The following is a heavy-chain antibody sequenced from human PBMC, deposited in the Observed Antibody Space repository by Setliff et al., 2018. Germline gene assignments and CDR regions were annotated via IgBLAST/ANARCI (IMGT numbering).Heavy chain of an antibody. V-gene: IGHV3-48*03. CDR2: ISSSGSTI. D-gene: IGHD3-9*01. Sequence: PGGSLRLSCAASGFTFSSYAMSWVRQAPGKGLEWVSYISSSGSTIYYADSVKGRFTISRDNAKNSLYLQMNSLRAEDTAVYYCACPDILTGLYDYWGQGTLVTVSS. CDR3: ACPDILTGLYDY. J-gene: IGHJ4*02. CDR1: GFTFSSYA.